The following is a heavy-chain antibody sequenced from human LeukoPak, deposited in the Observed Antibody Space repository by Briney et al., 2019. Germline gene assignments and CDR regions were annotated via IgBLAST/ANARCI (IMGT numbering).Heavy chain of an antibody. V-gene: IGHV4-39*01. J-gene: IGHJ4*02. CDR3: ARHGDGESRSYYPLGS. CDR1: GGALSGFY. D-gene: IGHD1-26*01. CDR2: IYYSGST. Sequence: SETLSLTCAVYGGALSGFYWGWLRHPPGKGLEWSGRIYYSGSTYYNPSLKRLVTISVDTSKNQSSLQLRSVTAATTAVYYRARHGDGESRSYYPLGSWGQGTLVTVSP.